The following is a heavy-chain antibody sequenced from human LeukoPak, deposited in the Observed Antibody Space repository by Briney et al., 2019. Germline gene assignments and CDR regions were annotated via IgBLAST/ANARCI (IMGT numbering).Heavy chain of an antibody. CDR3: STGGYFFDF. Sequence: GGSLRLSCAGSGFTFSNAWMNWVRQAPGKGLEWVGRIKGYVNGGTIGYAAPVKGRFTISRDDPRNTVYLQMNSLKTEDTAVYYCSTGGYFFDFWGQGILVTVSS. CDR1: GFTFSNAW. D-gene: IGHD3-22*01. CDR2: IKGYVNGGTI. J-gene: IGHJ4*02. V-gene: IGHV3-15*07.